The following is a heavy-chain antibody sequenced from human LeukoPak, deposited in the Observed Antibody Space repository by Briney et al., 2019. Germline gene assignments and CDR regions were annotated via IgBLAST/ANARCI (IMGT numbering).Heavy chain of an antibody. CDR1: GGSISGYF. J-gene: IGHJ5*02. Sequence: SETLSLTCTVSGGSISGYFWSWIRQPPGEGLQFIGYIYYTGTASYNPSLNSRVTMSVDTSKNQFSLQLNSVTPEDTAVYYCARAHGSGLNWFDPWGQGTLVTVSS. CDR3: ARAHGSGLNWFDP. CDR2: IYYTGTA. D-gene: IGHD3-10*01. V-gene: IGHV4-59*12.